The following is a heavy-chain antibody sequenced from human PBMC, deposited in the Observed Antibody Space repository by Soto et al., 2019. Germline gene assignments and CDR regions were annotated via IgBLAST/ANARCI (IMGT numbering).Heavy chain of an antibody. D-gene: IGHD2-15*01. Sequence: GASVKVSCKASGYTFTSYAISWVRQAPGQGLECMGGIIPIFGTANYAQKFQGRVTITADESTSTAYMELSSLRSEDTAVYYCARGYCSGGSCWSYYYGMDVWGQGTTVTVSS. CDR2: IIPIFGTA. J-gene: IGHJ6*02. CDR1: GYTFTSYA. CDR3: ARGYCSGGSCWSYYYGMDV. V-gene: IGHV1-69*13.